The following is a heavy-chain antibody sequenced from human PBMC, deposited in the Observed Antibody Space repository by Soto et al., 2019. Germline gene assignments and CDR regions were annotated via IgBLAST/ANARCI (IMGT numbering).Heavy chain of an antibody. D-gene: IGHD6-13*01. V-gene: IGHV1-18*01. CDR3: ARDRAYSSSSYGMDV. CDR2: ISAYNGNT. Sequence: AXVMVSCKASGYTFTSYGISWVRQAPGQGLEWMGWISAYNGNTNYAQKLQGTVTMTTDTSTSTAYMELRSLRSDDTAVYYCARDRAYSSSSYGMDVWGQGTTVTVSS. J-gene: IGHJ6*02. CDR1: GYTFTSYG.